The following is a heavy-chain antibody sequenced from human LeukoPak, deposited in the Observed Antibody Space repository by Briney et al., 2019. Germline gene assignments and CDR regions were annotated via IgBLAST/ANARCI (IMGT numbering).Heavy chain of an antibody. J-gene: IGHJ3*02. CDR2: ISSSSSTI. CDR3: ARSPVGTAIVDAFDI. Sequence: PGGSLRLSCAASGFTFSSYSMNWVRQAPGKGLEWVSYISSSSSTIYYADSVKGRFTISRDNAKNSLYLQMNSLRAEDTAVYYCARSPVGTAIVDAFDIWGQGTMVTVSS. V-gene: IGHV3-48*01. D-gene: IGHD2-21*02. CDR1: GFTFSSYS.